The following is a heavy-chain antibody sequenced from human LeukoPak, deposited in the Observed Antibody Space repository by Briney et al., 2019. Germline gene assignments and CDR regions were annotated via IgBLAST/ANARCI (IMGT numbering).Heavy chain of an antibody. CDR1: GGFISSGSYY. CDR3: ARDRGSSWYPFDY. V-gene: IGHV4-39*07. J-gene: IGHJ4*02. Sequence: SETLSLTCTVSGGFISSGSYYWGWIRQPPGKGLEWIGSIYYSGSTSYNPSLKSRVTISVDTSKIQFSLKLSSVTAADTAVYYCARDRGSSWYPFDYWGQGTLVTVSS. CDR2: IYYSGST. D-gene: IGHD6-13*01.